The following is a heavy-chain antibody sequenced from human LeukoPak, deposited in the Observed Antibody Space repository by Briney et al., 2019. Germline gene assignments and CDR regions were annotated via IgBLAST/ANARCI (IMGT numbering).Heavy chain of an antibody. J-gene: IGHJ4*02. V-gene: IGHV3-7*01. CDR2: IKQDGSEK. D-gene: IGHD2-2*01. CDR3: ARETGYCSSTSCSLFDY. CDR1: GFTFRTYA. Sequence: GGSLRLSCEASGFTFRTYAMSWVRQAPGKGLEWVANIKQDGSEKYYVDSVKGRFTISRDNAKNSLYLQMNSLRAEDTAVYYCARETGYCSSTSCSLFDYWGQGTLVTVSS.